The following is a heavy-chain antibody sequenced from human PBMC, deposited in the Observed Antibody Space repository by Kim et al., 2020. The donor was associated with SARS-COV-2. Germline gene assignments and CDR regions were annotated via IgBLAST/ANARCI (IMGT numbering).Heavy chain of an antibody. J-gene: IGHJ4*02. CDR1: GGSFSGYY. D-gene: IGHD5-18*01. V-gene: IGHV4-34*01. Sequence: SETLSLTCAVYGGSFSGYYWSWIRQPPGKGLEWIGEINHSGSTNYNPSLKSRVTISVDTSKNQFSLKLSSVTAADTAVYYCARGRRIQLWFINPQSPYYFDYWGQGTLVTVSS. CDR2: INHSGST. CDR3: ARGRRIQLWFINPQSPYYFDY.